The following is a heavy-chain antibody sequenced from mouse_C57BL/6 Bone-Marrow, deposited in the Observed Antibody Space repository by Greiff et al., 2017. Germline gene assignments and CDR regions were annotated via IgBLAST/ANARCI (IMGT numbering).Heavy chain of an antibody. CDR1: GYTFTSYW. V-gene: IGHV1-55*01. Sequence: VQLQQSGAELVKPGASVKMSCKASGYTFTSYWITWVKQRPGQGLEWIGDIYPTSGRTNYNEKFKCKAILTVDTSSNTAYMQLSSLTSEDSAVFYCARSGPLGRSFDYWGQGTTLTVSS. CDR3: ARSGPLGRSFDY. D-gene: IGHD4-1*01. CDR2: IYPTSGRT. J-gene: IGHJ2*01.